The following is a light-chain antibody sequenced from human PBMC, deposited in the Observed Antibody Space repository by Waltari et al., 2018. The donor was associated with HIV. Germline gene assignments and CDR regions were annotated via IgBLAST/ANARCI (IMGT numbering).Light chain of an antibody. V-gene: IGLV1-40*01. Sequence: QSVLTQPPSMSGAPGQRVTISCTGSRSNIGSGYEVHWYQQLPGTAPKRLIYGNTNRPSGVPDRFSGSKSGTSASLAITGLQAEDEADYYCQSYDSSLNKVFGGGTKLTVL. J-gene: IGLJ3*02. CDR2: GNT. CDR1: RSNIGSGYE. CDR3: QSYDSSLNKV.